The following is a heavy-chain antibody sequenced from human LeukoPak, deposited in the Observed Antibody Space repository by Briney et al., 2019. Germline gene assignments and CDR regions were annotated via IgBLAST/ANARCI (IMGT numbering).Heavy chain of an antibody. Sequence: SETLSLTCTVSGGSISSYYWSWIRQPPGKGLEWIGYIYYSGSTNYNPSLKSRVTISVDTSKNQFSLKLSSVTAADTAVYYCARDGLGSSSWYGWFDPGGQGTLVTVSA. CDR1: GGSISSYY. CDR2: IYYSGST. J-gene: IGHJ5*02. D-gene: IGHD6-13*01. CDR3: ARDGLGSSSWYGWFDP. V-gene: IGHV4-59*01.